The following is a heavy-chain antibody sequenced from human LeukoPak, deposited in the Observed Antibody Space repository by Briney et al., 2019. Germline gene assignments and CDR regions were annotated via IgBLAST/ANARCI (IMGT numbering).Heavy chain of an antibody. CDR3: AKTPSLSTVTTGYFDY. CDR1: GFTFDDYA. J-gene: IGHJ4*02. D-gene: IGHD4-17*01. V-gene: IGHV3-9*01. Sequence: GGSLRLSCAASGFTFDDYAMRWVRQAPGKGLEWVSGISWNSGSIGYADSVKGRFTISRDNAKNSLYLQMNSLRAEDTALYYCAKTPSLSTVTTGYFDYWGQGTLVTVSS. CDR2: ISWNSGSI.